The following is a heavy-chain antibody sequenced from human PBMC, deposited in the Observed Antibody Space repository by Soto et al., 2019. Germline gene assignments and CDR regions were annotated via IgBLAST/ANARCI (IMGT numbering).Heavy chain of an antibody. CDR3: ARLGRDGYNFRFPY. CDR2: IIPIFGTA. V-gene: IGHV1-69*13. Sequence: SVKVSCKASGGTFSSYAISWVRQAPGQGLEWMGGIIPIFGTANYAQKFQGRVTITADESTSTAYMELSSLRSEDTAVYYCARLGRDGYNFRFPYWGQGPQVTVSS. J-gene: IGHJ4*02. CDR1: GGTFSSYA. D-gene: IGHD5-12*01.